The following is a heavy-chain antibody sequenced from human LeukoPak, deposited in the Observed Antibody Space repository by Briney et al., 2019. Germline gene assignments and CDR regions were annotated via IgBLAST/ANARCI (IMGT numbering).Heavy chain of an antibody. V-gene: IGHV4-61*02. CDR1: GGSIRSGSYY. CDR3: ARASLDSSGYYYGFDS. J-gene: IGHJ4*02. D-gene: IGHD3-22*01. Sequence: SETLSLTCNVSGGSIRSGSYYWSWIRQPAGKGLEWIGRIEISGSINYNPSLKSRVTISVDTSKNQFSLNLSSVTAADTAVYYCARASLDSSGYYYGFDSWGQGTLVTVSS. CDR2: IEISGSI.